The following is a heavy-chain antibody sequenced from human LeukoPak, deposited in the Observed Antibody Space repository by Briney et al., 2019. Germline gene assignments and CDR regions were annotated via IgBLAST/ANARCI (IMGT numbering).Heavy chain of an antibody. V-gene: IGHV4-30-2*01. CDR1: GGSISSAGYS. CDR3: ARLGRYDYFIDY. D-gene: IGHD3-16*01. J-gene: IGHJ4*02. Sequence: SGTLSLTWAVSGGSISSAGYSWSWIRQPPGKGLEWIDYIYHSGSTYYNSSLKSRVTISVDRSKNQFSLKLTSVTAADTAVYYCARLGRYDYFIDYWGQGTLVTVSS. CDR2: IYHSGST.